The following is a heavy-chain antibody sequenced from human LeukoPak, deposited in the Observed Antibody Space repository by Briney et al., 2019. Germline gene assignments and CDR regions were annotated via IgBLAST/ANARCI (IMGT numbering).Heavy chain of an antibody. CDR3: ARSRLWSGYYRYYLDY. Sequence: AASVKVSCKASGYTFTSYYMHWVRQAPGQGLEWMGIINPSGGSTSYAQKFQGRVTMTRDTSTSTVYMELSSLRSEDTAVYYCARSRLWSGYYRYYLDYWGQGTLVTVSS. J-gene: IGHJ4*02. V-gene: IGHV1-46*01. D-gene: IGHD3-3*01. CDR1: GYTFTSYY. CDR2: INPSGGST.